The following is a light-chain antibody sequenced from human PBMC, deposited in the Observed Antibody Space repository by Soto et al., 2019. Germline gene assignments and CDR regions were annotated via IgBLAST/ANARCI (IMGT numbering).Light chain of an antibody. V-gene: IGKV3-15*01. CDR1: HSVSSN. CDR3: QQYNAWLGT. CDR2: GAP. J-gene: IGKJ1*01. Sequence: EIVMTRFPATLSVSPGQRATLSCRAIHSVSSNLAWYQQKPGQAPRLLIYGAPTRATGVPARFSGSGSGTHFTLTISSLQSEDFGTNYCQQYNAWLGTFAKGTNVDI.